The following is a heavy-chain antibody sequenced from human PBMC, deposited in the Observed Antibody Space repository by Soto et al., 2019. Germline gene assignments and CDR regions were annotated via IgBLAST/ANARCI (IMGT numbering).Heavy chain of an antibody. CDR2: IIPIFGTA. J-gene: IGHJ3*02. Sequence: SVKVSCKASGGTFSSYAISWVRQAPGQGLEWMGGIIPIFGTANYAQKFQGRVTITADKSTSTAYMELSSLRSEDTAVYYCARGVANWTHAFDIWGQGAMVTVSS. CDR1: GGTFSSYA. D-gene: IGHD1-1*01. CDR3: ARGVANWTHAFDI. V-gene: IGHV1-69*06.